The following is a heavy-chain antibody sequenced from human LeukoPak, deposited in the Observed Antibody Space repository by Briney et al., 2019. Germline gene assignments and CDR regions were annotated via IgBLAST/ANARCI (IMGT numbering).Heavy chain of an antibody. V-gene: IGHV1-2*02. D-gene: IGHD3-10*01. CDR2: INPNSGGT. J-gene: IGHJ4*02. Sequence: ASVKVSCRASGYTFTGFHMHWVRQAPGQGLEWMGWINPNSGGTNYAQKFQGRVTMTRDTSINTAYMELSRLRSDDPAVYYCAREEVSVISDTCCSGLGYWGQGTLVTVSS. CDR1: GYTFTGFH. CDR3: AREEVSVISDTCCSGLGY.